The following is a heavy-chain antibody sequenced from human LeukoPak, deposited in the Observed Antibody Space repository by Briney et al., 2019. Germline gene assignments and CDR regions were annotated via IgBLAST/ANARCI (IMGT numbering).Heavy chain of an antibody. V-gene: IGHV1-24*01. CDR2: FDPEDVEA. Sequence: ASVKVSCKVSGKTLTEISIQWVRQAPGKGLEWMGNFDPEDVEATSAQKFQGRVTVTEDTSTDTAYMELSSLRSEDTAVYYCARGVVRGGWYHLFDYWGQGTLVTVSS. CDR1: GKTLTEIS. J-gene: IGHJ4*02. CDR3: ARGVVRGGWYHLFDY. D-gene: IGHD6-19*01.